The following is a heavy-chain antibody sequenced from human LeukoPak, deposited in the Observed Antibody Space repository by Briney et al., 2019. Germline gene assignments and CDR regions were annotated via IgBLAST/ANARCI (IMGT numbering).Heavy chain of an antibody. V-gene: IGHV3-48*04. CDR2: ISSSGSTI. D-gene: IGHD5-24*01. CDR3: VREARESGGFDY. CDR1: GFTFSSYS. Sequence: PGGSLRLSCAASGFTFSSYSMNWVRQAPGKGLEWVSYISSSGSTIYYADSVKGRFTISRDNAKNSLYLQMNSLRAEDTAVYYCVREARESGGFDYWGQGTLVTVSS. J-gene: IGHJ4*02.